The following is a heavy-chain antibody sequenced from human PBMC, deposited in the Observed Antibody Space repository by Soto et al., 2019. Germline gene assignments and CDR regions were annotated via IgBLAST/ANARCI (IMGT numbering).Heavy chain of an antibody. Sequence: QLHLQESGPGLVKPSETLSLTCTVSGGSISSSSYYWGWIRQPPGKGLEWIGNDYYGGSTYYNPSLKSRVTISVETSKSQFSLKLSSVTAADTAVYYCAGGDYYHSSGYYFYYYTMDVWGQGTTVTVSS. CDR2: DYYGGST. CDR3: AGGDYYHSSGYYFYYYTMDV. V-gene: IGHV4-39*01. D-gene: IGHD3-22*01. J-gene: IGHJ6*02. CDR1: GGSISSSSYY.